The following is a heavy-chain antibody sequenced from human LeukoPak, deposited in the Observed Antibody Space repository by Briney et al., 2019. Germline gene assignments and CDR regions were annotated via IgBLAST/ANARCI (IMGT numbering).Heavy chain of an antibody. CDR3: ARGVRRFGELSDY. CDR2: INHSGST. J-gene: IGHJ4*02. Sequence: PSETLSLTCAVYGGSFSGYYWSWIRQPPGKGLEWIGEINHSGSTNYNPSLKSRVTISVDTSKNQFSPKLSSVTAADTAVYYCARGVRRFGELSDYWGQGTLVTVSS. CDR1: GGSFSGYY. D-gene: IGHD3-10*01. V-gene: IGHV4-34*01.